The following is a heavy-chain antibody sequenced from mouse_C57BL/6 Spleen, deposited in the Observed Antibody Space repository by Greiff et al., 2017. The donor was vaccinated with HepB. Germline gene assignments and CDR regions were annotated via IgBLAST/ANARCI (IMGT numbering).Heavy chain of an antibody. Sequence: QVQLQQSGPELVKPGASVKISCKASGYAFSSSWMNWVKQRPGKGLEWIGRIYPGDGDTNYNGKFKGKATLTADKAYSTAYMQLSSRTSEDSAVYVCATITTVVADLYFAVCGPGTTVPFSS. CDR2: IYPGDGDT. CDR3: ATITTVVADLYFAV. D-gene: IGHD1-1*01. J-gene: IGHJ1*01. CDR1: GYAFSSSW. V-gene: IGHV1-82*01.